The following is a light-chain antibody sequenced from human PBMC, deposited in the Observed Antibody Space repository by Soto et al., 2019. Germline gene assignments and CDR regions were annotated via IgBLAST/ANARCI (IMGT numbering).Light chain of an antibody. CDR3: QQRSNWPQYT. J-gene: IGKJ2*01. Sequence: EIVLTQSPAPLSLSPGERATLSSRARQSVSSYLAWYQQKPGQAPRLLIYDASNRATGIPARFSGSGSGTDFTLTISSREPEDFAVYYCQQRSNWPQYTFGQGTKLEI. CDR1: QSVSSY. CDR2: DAS. V-gene: IGKV3-11*01.